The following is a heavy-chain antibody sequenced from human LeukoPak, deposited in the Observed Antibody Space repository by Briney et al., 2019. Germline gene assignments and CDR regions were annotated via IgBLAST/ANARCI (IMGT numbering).Heavy chain of an antibody. J-gene: IGHJ4*02. V-gene: IGHV1-18*03. CDR3: AAGGAYEFRDDY. CDR2: ISAYNGNT. Sequence: GASVKVSCKASGYTFTSYGISWVRQAPGQGLEWMGWISAYNGNTNYAQKLQGRVTMTTDTSTSTAYMELSSLTAEDMAVYYCAAGGAYEFRDDYWGQGTLVTVSS. CDR1: GYTFTSYG. D-gene: IGHD3-3*01.